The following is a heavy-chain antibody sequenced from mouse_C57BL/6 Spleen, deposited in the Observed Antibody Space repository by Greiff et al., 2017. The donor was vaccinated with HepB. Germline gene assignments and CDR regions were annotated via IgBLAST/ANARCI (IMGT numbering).Heavy chain of an antibody. D-gene: IGHD1-1*01. CDR2: IRNKANGYTT. Sequence: EVQGVDSGGGLVQPGGSLSLSCAASGFTFTDYYMSWVRQPPGKALEWLGFIRNKANGYTTEYSASVKGRFTISRDNSQSILYLQMNALRAEDSATYYCARSGGIYDFDYWGQGTTLTVSS. V-gene: IGHV7-3*01. J-gene: IGHJ2*01. CDR3: ARSGGIYDFDY. CDR1: GFTFTDYY.